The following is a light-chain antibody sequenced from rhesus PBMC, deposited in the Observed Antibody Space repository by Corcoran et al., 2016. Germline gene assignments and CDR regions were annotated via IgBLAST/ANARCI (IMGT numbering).Light chain of an antibody. CDR1: QGISNW. CDR2: RES. J-gene: IGKJ4*01. Sequence: DIQMTKSPSSLSASVGDRVTITCRASQGISNWLAWYQQKPGKAPKLLIYRESNLETGVPSRFSGRGSGTDFTLTISSLQPEDIATYYCQQHDNSPLTFGGGTKVELK. V-gene: IGKV1-69*01. CDR3: QQHDNSPLT.